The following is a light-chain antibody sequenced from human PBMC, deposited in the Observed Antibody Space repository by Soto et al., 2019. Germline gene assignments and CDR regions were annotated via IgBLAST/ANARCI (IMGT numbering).Light chain of an antibody. V-gene: IGLV2-23*01. J-gene: IGLJ3*02. Sequence: QSALTQPASVSGSPGQSITISCTGTSSDVGGYNYVSWYQQHPGKAPKLMIYEGSKRASGVSNRFSGSKSGNTASLTISGLQAEDEADYYCCSHGGSPPWVFGGGTKLTVL. CDR3: CSHGGSPPWV. CDR1: SSDVGGYNY. CDR2: EGS.